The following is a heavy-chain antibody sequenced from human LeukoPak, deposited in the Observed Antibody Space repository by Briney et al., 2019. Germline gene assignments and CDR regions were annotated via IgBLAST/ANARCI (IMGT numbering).Heavy chain of an antibody. CDR1: GGTFSSYA. D-gene: IGHD3-22*01. J-gene: IGHJ4*02. CDR2: INTNTGNP. Sequence: GASVKVSCKASGGTFSSYAISWVRQAPGQGLEWMGWINTNTGNPTYAQGFTGRFVFSLDTSVSTAYLQISSLKAEDTAVCYCASTGHDSNGYYDYWGQGTLVTVSS. V-gene: IGHV7-4-1*02. CDR3: ASTGHDSNGYYDY.